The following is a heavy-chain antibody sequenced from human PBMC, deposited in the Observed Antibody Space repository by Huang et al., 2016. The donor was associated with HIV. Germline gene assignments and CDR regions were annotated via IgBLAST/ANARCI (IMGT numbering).Heavy chain of an antibody. CDR1: GFTFSSYW. CDR3: ARDSQQWLVEDY. CDR2: INSDGSST. D-gene: IGHD6-19*01. J-gene: IGHJ4*02. V-gene: IGHV3-74*01. Sequence: EVQLVESGGGLVQPGGSLRLSCAASGFTFSSYWMHWVRQAPGKGLVGVSRINSDGSSTSYADSVKCRFTISRDNAKNTRYLQMNSLRAEDTAVYYCARDSQQWLVEDYWGQGTLVTVSS.